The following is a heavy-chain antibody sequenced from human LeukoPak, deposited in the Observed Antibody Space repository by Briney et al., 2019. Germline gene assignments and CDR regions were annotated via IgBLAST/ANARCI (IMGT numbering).Heavy chain of an antibody. V-gene: IGHV4-61*01. J-gene: IGHJ4*02. CDR1: GGSITSSNYY. D-gene: IGHD2-2*01. CDR2: IYYSGST. CDR3: ARMDCSSTSCWWSFDY. Sequence: PSETLSLTCTVSGGSITSSNYYWSWIRQPPGKGLEWIGYIYYSGSTNYNPSLKSRVTISVDTSKNQFSLKLSSVTAADTAVYYCARMDCSSTSCWWSFDYWGQGTLVTVSS.